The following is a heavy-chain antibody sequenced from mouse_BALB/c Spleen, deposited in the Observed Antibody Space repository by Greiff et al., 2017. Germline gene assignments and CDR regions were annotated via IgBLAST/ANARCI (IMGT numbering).Heavy chain of an antibody. CDR3: ARTRSTMITAFDY. J-gene: IGHJ2*01. Sequence: EVQLVESGPGLVKPSQSLSLTCTVTGYSITSDYAWNWIRQFPGNKLEWMGYISYSGSTSYNPSLKSRISITRDTSKNQFFLQLNSVTTEDTATYYCARTRSTMITAFDYWGQGTTLTVSS. V-gene: IGHV3-2*02. CDR2: ISYSGST. CDR1: GYSITSDYA. D-gene: IGHD2-4*01.